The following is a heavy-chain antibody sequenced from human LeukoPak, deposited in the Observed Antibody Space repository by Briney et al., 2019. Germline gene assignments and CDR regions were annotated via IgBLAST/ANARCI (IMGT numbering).Heavy chain of an antibody. CDR2: IKLDGSEK. J-gene: IGHJ4*02. V-gene: IGHV3-7*01. D-gene: IGHD6-6*01. CDR3: ARAQTYSSSSFDY. Sequence: PGGSLRLSCAASGFTFSSYWMSWVRQAPGKGLEWVANIKLDGSEKYYVDSVKGRFTISRDNAKKSLYLQMNSLRDEDTAVYYCARAQTYSSSSFDYWGQGALVTVSS. CDR1: GFTFSSYW.